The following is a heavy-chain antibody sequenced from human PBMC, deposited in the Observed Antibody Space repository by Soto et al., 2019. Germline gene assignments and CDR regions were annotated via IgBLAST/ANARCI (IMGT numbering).Heavy chain of an antibody. J-gene: IGHJ4*02. CDR2: IDWDDAK. Sequence: PSETLSLTCTVSGFSLSTSRMCVSWIRQPPGKALEWLARIDWDDAKYFNTSLKTRLTVSKDTSKTQVVLTMTNMDPVDTATYYCAWMIFGRSGEYYFDYWGQGILVTVSS. CDR1: GFSLSTSRMC. V-gene: IGHV2-70*11. D-gene: IGHD3-3*01. CDR3: AWMIFGRSGEYYFDY.